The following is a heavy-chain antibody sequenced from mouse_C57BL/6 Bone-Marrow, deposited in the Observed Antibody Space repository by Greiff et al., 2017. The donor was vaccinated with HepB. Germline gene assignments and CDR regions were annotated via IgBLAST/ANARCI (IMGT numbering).Heavy chain of an antibody. CDR1: GYTFTSYW. CDR2: IDPSDSYT. J-gene: IGHJ3*01. CDR3: ASRALLTIAY. D-gene: IGHD3-1*01. Sequence: VQLQQPGAELVKPGASVKLSCKASGYTFTSYWMQWVKQRPGQGLEWIGEIDPSDSYTNYNQKFKGKATLTVDTSSSTAYMQLSSLTSEDSAVYYCASRALLTIAYWGQGTLVTVSA. V-gene: IGHV1-50*01.